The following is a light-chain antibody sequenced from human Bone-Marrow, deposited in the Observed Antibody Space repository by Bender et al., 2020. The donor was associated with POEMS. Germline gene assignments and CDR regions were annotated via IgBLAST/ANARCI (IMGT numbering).Light chain of an antibody. CDR3: SSYTSSSTYV. J-gene: IGLJ1*01. CDR2: DVT. V-gene: IGLV2-14*03. CDR1: SSDVGGYIS. Sequence: QSALTQPPSASGSPGQSITISCTGTSSDVGGYISVSWYQQHPGKAPKLMIYDVTIRPSGISHRFSGSQSGNTASLTISGLQAEDEADYYCSSYTSSSTYVFGTGTKVTVL.